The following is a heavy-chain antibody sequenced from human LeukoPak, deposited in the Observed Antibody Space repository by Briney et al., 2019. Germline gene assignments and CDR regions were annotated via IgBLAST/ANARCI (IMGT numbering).Heavy chain of an antibody. J-gene: IGHJ4*02. D-gene: IGHD3-22*01. Sequence: KPSETLSLTCAVYGGSFSGYYWSWIRQPPGKGLEWIGEINHSGSTNYNPSLKSRVTISVDTSKNQFSLKLSSVTAADTAVYYCARGTYYYDSSGYYYVVYFDYWGQGTLGTVSS. CDR1: GGSFSGYY. CDR3: ARGTYYYDSSGYYYVVYFDY. CDR2: INHSGST. V-gene: IGHV4-34*01.